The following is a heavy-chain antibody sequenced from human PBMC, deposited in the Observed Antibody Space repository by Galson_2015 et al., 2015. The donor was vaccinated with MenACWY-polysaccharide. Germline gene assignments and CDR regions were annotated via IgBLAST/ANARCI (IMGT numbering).Heavy chain of an antibody. V-gene: IGHV4-30-4*01. D-gene: IGHD1-26*01. Sequence: TLSLTCTVSGGYISSDDYYWSWIRQPPGKGLEWIGYIYYSGSTYYNPSLRSRVTISVDTSKNQFSLKPTPVTAADTAVYYCARAYSGTYHRRASFESWGQGNLVTVSS. CDR1: GGYISSDDYY. CDR2: IYYSGST. CDR3: ARAYSGTYHRRASFES. J-gene: IGHJ4*02.